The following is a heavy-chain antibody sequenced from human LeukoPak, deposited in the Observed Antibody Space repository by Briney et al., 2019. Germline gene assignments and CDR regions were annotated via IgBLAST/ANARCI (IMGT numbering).Heavy chain of an antibody. CDR2: IYFSGTT. J-gene: IGHJ4*02. CDR3: ARQFAY. Sequence: SETLSLTCTVSGGSISSYYGSWIRQPPGKALEWIGCIYFSGTTNYNPSLKSRVSISVDTSKNQFSLKLSSVTAADTAVYYCARQFAYWGQGTLVTVSS. V-gene: IGHV4-59*01. CDR1: GGSISSYY.